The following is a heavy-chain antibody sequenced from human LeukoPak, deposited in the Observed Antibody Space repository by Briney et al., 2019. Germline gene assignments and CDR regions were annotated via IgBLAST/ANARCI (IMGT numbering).Heavy chain of an antibody. J-gene: IGHJ4*02. CDR3: ARDDKPHNVGSSFDH. CDR1: GFTFSSYA. Sequence: QAGGSLRLSCAVSGFTFSSYAMHWVRQAPGKGLEWVADILYDGNNKYYADSVKGRFTISRDNSKNTLFLQMNSLTAEDTAVYYCARDDKPHNVGSSFDHWGQGTLVTVSS. V-gene: IGHV3-30-3*01. CDR2: ILYDGNNK. D-gene: IGHD6-13*01.